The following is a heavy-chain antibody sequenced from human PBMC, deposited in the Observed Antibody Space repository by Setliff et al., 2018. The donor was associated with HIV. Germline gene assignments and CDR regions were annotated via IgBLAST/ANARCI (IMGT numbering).Heavy chain of an antibody. CDR1: QYTFTGYY. CDR2: VNPSGGST. V-gene: IGHV1-46*01. J-gene: IGHJ4*02. Sequence: GASVKVSCKASQYTFTGYYMHWVRQAPGQGLEWLGMVNPSGGSTAYAQKFQGRVTMTRDTSTNTVYMDLSGLRSDDTAVYYCARGRTAGYTYNYGYWGQGTLVTVSS. D-gene: IGHD3-16*01. CDR3: ARGRTAGYTYNYGY.